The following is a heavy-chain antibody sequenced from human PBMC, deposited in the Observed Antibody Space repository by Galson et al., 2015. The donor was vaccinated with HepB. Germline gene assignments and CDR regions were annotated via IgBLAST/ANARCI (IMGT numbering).Heavy chain of an antibody. CDR2: ISYDGSNK. D-gene: IGHD3-22*01. CDR1: GFPFSSYA. V-gene: IGHV3-30-3*01. J-gene: IGHJ4*02. CDR3: ARDVRHDSSGYYDY. Sequence: SLRLSCAAAGFPFSSYAMHWVRQAPGKGLEWVAVISYDGSNKYYADSVKSRFTISRDNSKNTLYLQMNSLRAEDTAVYYCARDVRHDSSGYYDYWGQGTLVTVSS.